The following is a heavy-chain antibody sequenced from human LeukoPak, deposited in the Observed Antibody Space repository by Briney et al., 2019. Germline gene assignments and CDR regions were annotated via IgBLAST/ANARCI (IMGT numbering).Heavy chain of an antibody. CDR1: GFTFSSYA. CDR2: ISSSSSYI. D-gene: IGHD6-19*01. CDR3: ARDGEEQWLVPRDYYFDY. Sequence: GGSLRLSCAASGFTFSSYAMSWVRQAPGKGLEWVSSISSSSSYIYYADSVKGRFTISRDNAKNSLYLQMNSLRAEDTAVYYCARDGEEQWLVPRDYYFDYWGQGTLVTVSS. J-gene: IGHJ4*02. V-gene: IGHV3-21*01.